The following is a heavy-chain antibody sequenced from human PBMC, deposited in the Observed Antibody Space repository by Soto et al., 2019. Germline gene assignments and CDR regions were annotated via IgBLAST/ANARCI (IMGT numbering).Heavy chain of an antibody. V-gene: IGHV3-30-3*01. CDR3: ARSTSLRRAFDI. Sequence: PGGSLRLSCAASGFTFSSYAMHWVRQSPGKGLEWVAVISYDGSNKYYADSVKGRFTISRDNSKNTLYLQMNSLRAEDTAVYYCARSTSLRRAFDIWGQGTMVT. CDR1: GFTFSSYA. J-gene: IGHJ3*02. CDR2: ISYDGSNK.